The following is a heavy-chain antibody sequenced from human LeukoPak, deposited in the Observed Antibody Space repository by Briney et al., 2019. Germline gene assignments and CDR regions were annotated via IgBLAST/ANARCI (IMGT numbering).Heavy chain of an antibody. Sequence: PGGSLRLSCAASGFTFSRYGMHWVRQAPDKGLEWVAVISYDGSNTYYADSVKGRFTISRDNSKNTLYLQMNSLRAEDTAVYYCAIGDSGSCYNPFDYWGQGTLVTVSS. D-gene: IGHD3-10*01. CDR3: AIGDSGSCYNPFDY. J-gene: IGHJ4*02. V-gene: IGHV3-30*03. CDR1: GFTFSRYG. CDR2: ISYDGSNT.